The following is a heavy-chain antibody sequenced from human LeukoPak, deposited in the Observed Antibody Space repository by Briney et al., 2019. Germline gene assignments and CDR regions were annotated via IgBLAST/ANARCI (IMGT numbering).Heavy chain of an antibody. CDR1: GYTFTGYY. CDR3: ARGGTRSWYYFDY. J-gene: IGHJ4*02. CDR2: INPNSGGT. V-gene: IGHV1-2*02. D-gene: IGHD6-13*01. Sequence: ASVKVSCKASGYTFTGYYMHWVRQAPGQGLEWMGWINPNSGGTNYAQKFQGRVTMTRDTSISTAYMELNRLRSDDTAVYYCARGGTRSWYYFDYWGQGTLVTVSS.